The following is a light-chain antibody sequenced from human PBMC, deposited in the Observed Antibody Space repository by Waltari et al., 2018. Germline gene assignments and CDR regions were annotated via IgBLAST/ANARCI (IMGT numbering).Light chain of an antibody. CDR3: QQYGSSPPYS. CDR2: GAS. V-gene: IGKV3-20*01. Sequence: IVLTQSPGTLSLSPGERASLSCRASQNVRNNYLAWYQHNPGQAPRVLIYGASTRATGIEDRFSGSGSGTDFTLTISRLEPEDFAVYYCQQYGSSPPYSFGQGTKLEIK. J-gene: IGKJ2*01. CDR1: QNVRNNY.